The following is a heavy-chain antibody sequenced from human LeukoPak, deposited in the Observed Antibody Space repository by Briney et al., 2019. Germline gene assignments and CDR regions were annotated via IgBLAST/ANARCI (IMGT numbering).Heavy chain of an antibody. CDR2: ISGSGGST. CDR1: GFTFSSYS. J-gene: IGHJ4*02. V-gene: IGHV3-23*01. D-gene: IGHD3-3*01. CDR3: AKATTIFGVVTPGLADY. Sequence: GGSLRLSCAASGFTFSSYSMNWVRQAPGKGLEWVSAISGSGGSTYYADSVKGRFTISRDNSKNTLYLQMNSLRAEDTAVYYCAKATTIFGVVTPGLADYWGQGTLVTVSS.